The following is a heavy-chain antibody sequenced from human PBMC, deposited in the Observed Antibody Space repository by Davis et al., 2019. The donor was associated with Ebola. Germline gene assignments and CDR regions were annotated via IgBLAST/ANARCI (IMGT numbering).Heavy chain of an antibody. CDR3: ASTGYNFWTRYYYYTDV. J-gene: IGHJ6*03. D-gene: IGHD3-3*01. V-gene: IGHV3-23*01. CDR2: AGGGGT. Sequence: GESLKISCAASGFTFSSYAMSWVRQAPGKGLEWVSTAGGGGTYYTDSVKGRFTISRDNSKNTLYFQMKNLRAEDTAVYYCASTGYNFWTRYYYYTDVWGKGTTVTVSS. CDR1: GFTFSSYA.